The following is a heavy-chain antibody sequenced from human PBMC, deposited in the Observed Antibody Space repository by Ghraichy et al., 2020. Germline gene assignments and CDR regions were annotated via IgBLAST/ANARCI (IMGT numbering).Heavy chain of an antibody. CDR3: ARDRRRQWLDP. D-gene: IGHD6-19*01. J-gene: IGHJ5*02. V-gene: IGHV4-59*01. CDR1: GGSIISYL. CDR2: VSSSGST. Sequence: SETLSLTCTVSGGSIISYLWSWIRQPPGKGLEWIGYVSSSGSTSYNPSLQSRVTISVDTSKNQISLKLTSATAADTAVYYCARDRRRQWLDPWGQGSLVTVSS.